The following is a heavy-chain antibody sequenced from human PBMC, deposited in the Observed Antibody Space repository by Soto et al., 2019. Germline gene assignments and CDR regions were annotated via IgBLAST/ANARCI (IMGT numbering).Heavy chain of an antibody. Sequence: GSLRLACVASGFTFRTYTMNWVRQAPGKGLEWVSGIRGFSPYTFYAESVKGRFTISRDNAKNSLYLQMNSLGVEDTAVYYCARDRGYDAHDYYYNAMDVWGQGTTVTVPS. J-gene: IGHJ6*02. V-gene: IGHV3-21*01. CDR1: GFTFRTYT. CDR3: ARDRGYDAHDYYYNAMDV. D-gene: IGHD2-15*01. CDR2: IRGFSPYT.